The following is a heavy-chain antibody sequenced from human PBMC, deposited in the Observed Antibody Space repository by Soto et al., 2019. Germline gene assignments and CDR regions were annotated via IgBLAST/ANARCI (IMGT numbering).Heavy chain of an antibody. CDR1: GYTFTSYY. D-gene: IGHD6-19*01. J-gene: IGHJ3*02. V-gene: IGHV1-46*01. CDR2: INPSGGST. Sequence: ASVNVSCKASGYTFTSYYMHWVRQAPGQGLEWMGIINPSGGSTSYAQKFQGRVTMTRDTSTSTVYMELSSLRSEDTAVYYCARAGIAVAGTKGAFDIWGQGTMVT. CDR3: ARAGIAVAGTKGAFDI.